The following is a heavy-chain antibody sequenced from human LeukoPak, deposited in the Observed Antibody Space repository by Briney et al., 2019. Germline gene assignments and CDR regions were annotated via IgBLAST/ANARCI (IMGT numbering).Heavy chain of an antibody. CDR3: ARNNNLVGATNNDAFDI. CDR2: IHHSGRT. Sequence: SETLSLTCSVSDSDGSISRLYWSWIRQSPGKGLEWIAYIHHSGRTSYSPSLKSRVTISIDTSKKQLSLKLRSVTAADTAVYCCARNNNLVGATNNDAFDIWGQGTMVTVSS. J-gene: IGHJ3*02. D-gene: IGHD1-26*01. CDR1: DSDGSISRLY. V-gene: IGHV4-59*11.